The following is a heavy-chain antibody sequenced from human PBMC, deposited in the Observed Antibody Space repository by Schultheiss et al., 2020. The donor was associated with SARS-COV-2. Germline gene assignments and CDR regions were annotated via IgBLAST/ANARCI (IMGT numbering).Heavy chain of an antibody. CDR2: IGTAGDP. Sequence: GESLKISCAASGFTFSSYDMHWVRQATGKGLEWVSAIGTAGDPYYPGSVKGRFTISRENAKNSLYLQMNSLRAGDTAVYYCARDLQQWLAEPYYYYGMDVWGQGTTVTVSS. D-gene: IGHD6-19*01. CDR3: ARDLQQWLAEPYYYYGMDV. J-gene: IGHJ6*02. CDR1: GFTFSSYD. V-gene: IGHV3-13*05.